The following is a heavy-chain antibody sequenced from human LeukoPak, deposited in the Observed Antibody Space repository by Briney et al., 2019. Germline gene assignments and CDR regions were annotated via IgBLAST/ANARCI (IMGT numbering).Heavy chain of an antibody. D-gene: IGHD1-26*01. J-gene: IGHJ6*02. Sequence: PGGSLRLSCAASGFTFDNYAMHWVRQAPGKGLQWVSLISGDGRNKYYADSVRGRFAISRDNSKNSLYLQMSSLTVEDTALYYCAKDISEWEAIRGYYYYYAMDVWGQGTTVSVSS. CDR2: ISGDGRNK. V-gene: IGHV3-43*02. CDR1: GFTFDNYA. CDR3: AKDISEWEAIRGYYYYYAMDV.